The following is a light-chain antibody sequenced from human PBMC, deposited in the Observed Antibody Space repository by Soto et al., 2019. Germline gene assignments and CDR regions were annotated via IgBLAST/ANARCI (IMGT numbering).Light chain of an antibody. CDR1: QSLLHSNGYNY. Sequence: DIVMTQSPVSLPVTPGEPASISCRSSQSLLHSNGYNYLDWYLQKPGQSPQLLIYLGSNRASGVPGRCSASASGTDFTLTISRVEAEDVGVYYCMGALQSPPTFGQGTRVEIK. J-gene: IGKJ1*01. CDR3: MGALQSPPT. CDR2: LGS. V-gene: IGKV2-28*01.